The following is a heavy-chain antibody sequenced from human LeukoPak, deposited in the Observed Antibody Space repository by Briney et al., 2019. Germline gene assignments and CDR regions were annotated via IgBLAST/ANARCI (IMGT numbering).Heavy chain of an antibody. CDR2: IIPILGIA. Sequence: GSSVKVSCKASGGTFSSYAISWVRQAPGQGLEWMGRIIPILGIANYAQKFQGRVTITADKSTSTAYMELSSLRSEDTAVYYCAREAGRSPPHIDYWGQGTLVTVSS. V-gene: IGHV1-69*04. J-gene: IGHJ4*02. CDR1: GGTFSSYA. D-gene: IGHD6-25*01. CDR3: AREAGRSPPHIDY.